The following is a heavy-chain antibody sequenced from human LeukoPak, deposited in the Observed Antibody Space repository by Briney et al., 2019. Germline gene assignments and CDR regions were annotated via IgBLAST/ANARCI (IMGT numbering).Heavy chain of an antibody. CDR3: ARVRDYYDSRMYYYYMDV. Sequence: SVKVSCKASGGTFSSYAISWVRQAPGQGLEWMGRIIPIFGTANYAQKFQGRVTITTDESTSTAYMELSSLRSEDTAGYYCARVRDYYDSRMYYYYMDVWGKGTTVTVSS. CDR2: IIPIFGTA. J-gene: IGHJ6*03. V-gene: IGHV1-69*05. CDR1: GGTFSSYA. D-gene: IGHD3-22*01.